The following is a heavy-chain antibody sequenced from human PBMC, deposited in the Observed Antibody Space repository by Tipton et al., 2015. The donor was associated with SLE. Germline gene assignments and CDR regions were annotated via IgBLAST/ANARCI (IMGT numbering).Heavy chain of an antibody. CDR3: AGGTLEWSHEPDY. CDR1: GGSISGNDYY. Sequence: PGLVKPSETLSLTCTVSGGSISGNDYYWGWIRQPPGKGLEWIGYIYQSGTTYYNPSLMSRVTISLDRSKNQFSLKLSSVTAADTAVYYFAGGTLEWSHEPDYWGQGTLVTVSS. CDR2: IYQSGTT. D-gene: IGHD3-3*01. V-gene: IGHV4-30-4*08. J-gene: IGHJ4*02.